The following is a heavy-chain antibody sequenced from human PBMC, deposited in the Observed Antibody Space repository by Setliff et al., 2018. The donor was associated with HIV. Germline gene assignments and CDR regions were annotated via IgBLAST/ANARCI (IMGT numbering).Heavy chain of an antibody. J-gene: IGHJ3*02. Sequence: LRLSCAASGFTFRSYAMSWVRQAPGKGLEWVSGISGSGGSTYYADSVKGRFTISRDNSKNTLYLQMNSLRAEDTAVYYCARFNRVDDAFDIWGQGTMVTVSS. V-gene: IGHV3-23*01. CDR2: ISGSGGST. CDR1: GFTFRSYA. CDR3: ARFNRVDDAFDI.